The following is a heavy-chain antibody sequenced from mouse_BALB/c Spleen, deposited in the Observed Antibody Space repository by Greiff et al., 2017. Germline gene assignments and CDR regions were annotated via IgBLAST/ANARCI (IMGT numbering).Heavy chain of an antibody. D-gene: IGHD2-4*01. CDR3: ARHYDYYYAMDY. CDR2: ISYSGST. J-gene: IGHJ4*01. CDR1: GYSITSDYA. Sequence: EVQGVESGPGLVKPSQSLSLTCTVTGYSITSDYAWNWIRQFPGNKLEWMGYISYSGSTSYNPSLKSRISITRDTSKNQFFLQLNSVTTEDTATYYCARHYDYYYAMDYWGQGTSVTVSS. V-gene: IGHV3-2*02.